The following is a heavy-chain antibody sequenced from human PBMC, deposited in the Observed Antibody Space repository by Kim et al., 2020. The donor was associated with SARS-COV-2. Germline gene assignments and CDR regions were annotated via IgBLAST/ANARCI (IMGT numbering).Heavy chain of an antibody. V-gene: IGHV1-69*04. CDR1: GGTFSSYA. CDR3: ARGSSSSGWYGDY. D-gene: IGHD6-19*01. Sequence: SVKVSCKASGGTFSSYAISWVRQAPGQGLEWMGRINPILGIANYAQKFQGRVTITADKSTSTAYMELSSLRSEDTAVYYCARGSSSSGWYGDYWGQGTL. CDR2: INPILGIA. J-gene: IGHJ4*02.